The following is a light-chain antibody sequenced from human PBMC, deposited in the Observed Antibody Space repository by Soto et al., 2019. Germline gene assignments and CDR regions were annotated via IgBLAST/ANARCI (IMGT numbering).Light chain of an antibody. CDR2: DAS. CDR3: QQYDTLPPT. J-gene: IGKJ3*01. Sequence: DIQMTQSPSSLSASVGDRVTITCQASQDISNYLNWYQQKPGKAPKLLMSDASILETGVPSRFSGSGSGTDFTFTISGLQPEYIAPYYCQQYDTLPPTFGPGTKVDLK. V-gene: IGKV1-33*01. CDR1: QDISNY.